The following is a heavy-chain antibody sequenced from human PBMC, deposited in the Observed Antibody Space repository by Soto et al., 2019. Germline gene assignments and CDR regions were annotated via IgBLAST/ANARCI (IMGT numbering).Heavy chain of an antibody. V-gene: IGHV4-34*01. J-gene: IGHJ4*02. CDR3: ARGATTVFDY. D-gene: IGHD5-12*01. CDR2: INHSGST. CDR1: GGSFSGYY. Sequence: SSETLSLTCAVYGGSFSGYYWSWIRQPPGKGLEWIGEINHSGSTNYNPSLRSRVTISVDTSKNQFSPKLSSVTAADTAVYYCARGATTVFDYWGQGTLVTVSS.